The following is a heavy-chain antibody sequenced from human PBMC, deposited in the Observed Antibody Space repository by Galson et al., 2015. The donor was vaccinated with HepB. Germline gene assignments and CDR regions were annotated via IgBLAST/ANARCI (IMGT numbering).Heavy chain of an antibody. CDR3: ARRIYKYYYDSSGYYHYWYFDL. Sequence: SGAEVKKPGESLRISCKGSGYSFTSYWISWVRQMPGKGLEWMGRIDPSDSYTNYSPSFQGHVTTSADKSISTAYLQWSSLKASDTAMYYCARRIYKYYYDSSGYYHYWYFDLWGRGTLVTVSS. D-gene: IGHD3-22*01. V-gene: IGHV5-10-1*01. CDR2: IDPSDSYT. J-gene: IGHJ2*01. CDR1: GYSFTSYW.